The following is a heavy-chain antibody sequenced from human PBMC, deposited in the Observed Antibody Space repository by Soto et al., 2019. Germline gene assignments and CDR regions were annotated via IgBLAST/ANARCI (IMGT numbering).Heavy chain of an antibody. J-gene: IGHJ6*02. CDR3: ARGHYYYAMDV. CDR1: GGSVSSGVFS. V-gene: IGHV4-30-2*01. CDR2: ISHGGSP. Sequence: PSETLSLTCAVSGGSVSSGVFSWNWIRQPPGQGLEWIGYISHGGSPHYTPSLRSRVSISVDRSTNVISLNLTSMTPADTAVYFCARGHYYYAMDVWGQGTKVTVSS.